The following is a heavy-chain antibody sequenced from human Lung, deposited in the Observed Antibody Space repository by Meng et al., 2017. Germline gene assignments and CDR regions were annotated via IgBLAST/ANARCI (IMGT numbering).Heavy chain of an antibody. J-gene: IGHJ5*02. Sequence: QVQLQESGPGLVKPSQTLSLTCTVSGVSFSSGGYYWGWIRQHPGRGLEWIGYIYYSGSTFYNPAFKSRVTISVDTSKNQFSLNLISVSAADTAVYYCVRERNRLLDPWGQGTLVTVSS. CDR2: IYYSGST. V-gene: IGHV4-31*03. CDR3: VRERNRLLDP. CDR1: GVSFSSGGYY. D-gene: IGHD3-3*01.